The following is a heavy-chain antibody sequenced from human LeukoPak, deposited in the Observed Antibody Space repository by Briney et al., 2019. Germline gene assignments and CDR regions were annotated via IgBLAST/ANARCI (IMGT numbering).Heavy chain of an antibody. Sequence: PGASLKVSCKASGDTFTGNYMHWVRETPGQGLEWMGWINPNSGSTNYAQKFQGRVTMTRDTSLSTAYMGLSRLRSDDTAVYYCARTRRESSTGDYWGQGTLVTVSS. CDR3: ARTRRESSTGDY. J-gene: IGHJ4*02. D-gene: IGHD2-2*01. CDR2: INPNSGST. V-gene: IGHV1-2*02. CDR1: GDTFTGNY.